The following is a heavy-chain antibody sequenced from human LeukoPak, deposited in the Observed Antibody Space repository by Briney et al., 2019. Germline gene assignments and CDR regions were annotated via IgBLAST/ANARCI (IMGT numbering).Heavy chain of an antibody. Sequence: PSETLSLTCAVSGGSISGSNWWTWVRQPPGKGLEWIGEISHSGTINYNPSLRSRVTISVDKSKNHFSLNLKSVTAADTAVYYCARHDKSDSTSGLNHWGQGTLVIVSS. J-gene: IGHJ5*02. CDR2: ISHSGTI. CDR1: GGSISGSNW. V-gene: IGHV4-4*02. D-gene: IGHD2-21*02. CDR3: ARHDKSDSTSGLNH.